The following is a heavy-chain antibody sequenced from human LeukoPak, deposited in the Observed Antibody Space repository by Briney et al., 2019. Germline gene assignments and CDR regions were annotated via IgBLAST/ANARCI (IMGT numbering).Heavy chain of an antibody. CDR1: GGSISSSSYY. CDR2: INYSGTT. Sequence: SETLSLTCTVGGGSISSSSYYWGWIRQPPGKGLEWIGSINYSGTTYYNPSLKSRVTISIDTSKSQFSLKLTSVTAADTAVYYCARDIPSGYHDYWGQGTLVTVSS. CDR3: ARDIPSGYHDY. D-gene: IGHD3-3*01. J-gene: IGHJ4*02. V-gene: IGHV4-39*07.